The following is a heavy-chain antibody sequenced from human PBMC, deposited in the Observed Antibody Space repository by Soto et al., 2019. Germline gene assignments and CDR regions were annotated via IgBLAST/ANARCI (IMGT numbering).Heavy chain of an antibody. CDR2: IKSKTDGGTT. CDR3: TTDGRAMLYYYYGMDV. CDR1: GFTFSNAW. D-gene: IGHD2-2*01. Sequence: EVQLVESGGGLVKPGGSLRLSCAASGFTFSNAWMSWVRQAPGKGLEWVGRIKSKTDGGTTDYAAPVKGRFTISRDDSKNTLYLQMNSLKTEDTAVYYCTTDGRAMLYYYYGMDVWGQGTTVTVSS. V-gene: IGHV3-15*01. J-gene: IGHJ6*02.